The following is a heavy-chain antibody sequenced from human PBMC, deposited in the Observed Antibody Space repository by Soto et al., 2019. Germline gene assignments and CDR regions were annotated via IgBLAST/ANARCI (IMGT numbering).Heavy chain of an antibody. Sequence: GGSLRLSCAASGFTFSSYAMSWVRQAPGKGLEWVSAISGSGGSTYYADSVKGRFTISRDNSKNTLYLQMNSLRAEDTAVYYCAKAPGPVPKRQYYFDYWGQGTLVTVSS. J-gene: IGHJ4*02. CDR1: GFTFSSYA. CDR3: AKAPGPVPKRQYYFDY. D-gene: IGHD4-17*01. V-gene: IGHV3-23*01. CDR2: ISGSGGST.